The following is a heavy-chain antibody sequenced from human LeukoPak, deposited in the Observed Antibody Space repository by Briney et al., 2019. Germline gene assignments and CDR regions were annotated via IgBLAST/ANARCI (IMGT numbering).Heavy chain of an antibody. V-gene: IGHV3-7*01. CDR1: GFRFSNYW. Sequence: PGESLRLSCAASGFRFSNYWMSWFRQTPRKELEWLGNIKEDGSKKYYLDSVKGRFTMSRDNTRYSLFLQMNSLRAEDTAMYYCVRDYVWGSSDLDYWGQGTLVTVSS. CDR2: IKEDGSKK. CDR3: VRDYVWGSSDLDY. D-gene: IGHD3-16*01. J-gene: IGHJ4*02.